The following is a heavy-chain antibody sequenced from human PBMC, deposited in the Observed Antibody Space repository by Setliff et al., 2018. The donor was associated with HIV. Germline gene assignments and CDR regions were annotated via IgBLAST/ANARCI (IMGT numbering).Heavy chain of an antibody. J-gene: IGHJ4*02. Sequence: GGSLRLSCAASGFTFSSYWMHWVRQAPGKGLVWVSHINSDGSSTSYADSVKGRFTISRDNAKNTLYLQMNSLRAEDTAVYYCAKGSLPSGYSYGFFDYWGQGTLVTVSS. D-gene: IGHD5-18*01. CDR3: AKGSLPSGYSYGFFDY. V-gene: IGHV3-74*01. CDR2: INSDGSST. CDR1: GFTFSSYW.